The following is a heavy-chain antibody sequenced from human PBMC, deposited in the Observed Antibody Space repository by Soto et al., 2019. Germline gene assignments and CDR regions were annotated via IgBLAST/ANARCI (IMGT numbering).Heavy chain of an antibody. V-gene: IGHV1-58*01. D-gene: IGHD4-4*01. J-gene: IGHJ6*02. Sequence: SVKVSCKSSGFTFTSSAVQWVRPARGQRLEWIGWIVVGSGNTNYAQKFQERVTITRDMSTSTAYMELSSLRSEDTAVYYCAADPYSNYGGAKDYYGMDVWGQGTTVTVS. CDR3: AADPYSNYGGAKDYYGMDV. CDR2: IVVGSGNT. CDR1: GFTFTSSA.